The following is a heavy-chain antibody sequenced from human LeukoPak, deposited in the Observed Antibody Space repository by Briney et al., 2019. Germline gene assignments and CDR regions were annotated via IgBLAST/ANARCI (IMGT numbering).Heavy chain of an antibody. V-gene: IGHV4-59*01. J-gene: IGHJ3*02. CDR3: ARAYSSSWYPGGDAFDI. CDR1: GGSMSSYY. Sequence: SETLSLTCTVSGGSMSSYYWSWIRQPPGKGLEWIGYTYYSGSTNYNPSLKSRVTISVDTSKNQFSLKLSSVTAADTAVYYCARAYSSSWYPGGDAFDIWGQGTMVTVSS. CDR2: TYYSGST. D-gene: IGHD6-13*01.